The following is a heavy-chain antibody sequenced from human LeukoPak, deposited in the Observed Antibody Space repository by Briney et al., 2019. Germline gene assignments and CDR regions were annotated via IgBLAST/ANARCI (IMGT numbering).Heavy chain of an antibody. CDR2: FSGETNAT. V-gene: IGHV3-21*06. CDR3: ARVDSSSWWPFDY. CDR1: EFSLRTYS. Sequence: PGGSLRLSCAASEFSLRTYSVNWVRQAPGKGLEWVSFFSGETNATYYADSVKGRFTVAGDNAQNSLYLHMNNLRAEDTAVYYCARVDSSSWWPFDYWGQGTLVTVSS. J-gene: IGHJ4*02. D-gene: IGHD6-13*01.